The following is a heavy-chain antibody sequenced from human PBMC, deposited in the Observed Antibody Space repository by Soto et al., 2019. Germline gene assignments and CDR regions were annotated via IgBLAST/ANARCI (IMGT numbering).Heavy chain of an antibody. CDR3: ARDLVPGSDFWRAYNGGYFDY. CDR2: ISPYNGNT. Sequence: ASVKVSCKASGYTFRNYGITWVRQAPGQGLEWMAWISPYNGNTNYAQDLQGRVTMTTDTSTSTAYMELRSLTSEDTAMYYCARDLVPGSDFWRAYNGGYFDYWGQGTLVTVSS. J-gene: IGHJ4*02. V-gene: IGHV1-18*01. D-gene: IGHD3-3*01. CDR1: GYTFRNYG.